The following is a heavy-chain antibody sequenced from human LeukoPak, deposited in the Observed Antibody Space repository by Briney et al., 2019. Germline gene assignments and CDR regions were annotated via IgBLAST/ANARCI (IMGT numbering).Heavy chain of an antibody. D-gene: IGHD3-16*01. CDR1: GFIFSSYA. CDR3: ARGAYSTWGYFDY. J-gene: IGHJ4*02. Sequence: GGSLRLSCAASGFIFSSYAMRWVRQAPGKGLEWVSGISGSGGTTYYADSVKGRFTISRDNSKNTVYLQMNSLRVEDTAVYYCARGAYSTWGYFDYWGQGTLVSVSS. CDR2: ISGSGGTT. V-gene: IGHV3-23*01.